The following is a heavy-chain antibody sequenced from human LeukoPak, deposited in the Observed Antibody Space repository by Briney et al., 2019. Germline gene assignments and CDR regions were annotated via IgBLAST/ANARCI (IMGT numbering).Heavy chain of an antibody. V-gene: IGHV4-34*01. Sequence: SETLSLTCAVHGGSFSGYYWSWIRQPPGKGLEWIGEINHSGSTNYNPSLKSRVTISVDTSKNQFSLKLSSVTAADTAVYYCARRRIHYYYYYMDVWGKGTTVTVSS. D-gene: IGHD2-15*01. CDR2: INHSGST. CDR1: GGSFSGYY. CDR3: ARRRIHYYYYYMDV. J-gene: IGHJ6*03.